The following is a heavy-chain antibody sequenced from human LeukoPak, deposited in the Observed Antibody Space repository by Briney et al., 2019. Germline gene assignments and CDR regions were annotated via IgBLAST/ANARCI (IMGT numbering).Heavy chain of an antibody. V-gene: IGHV3-11*04. J-gene: IGHJ4*02. CDR1: GFTFSAYY. Sequence: PGVSLTLSCAASGFTFSAYYMSWIRQAPGKGLVWILYIISSGSTIYYAFPVKGRFTISRDNAKNSLYLQMNSLSAEDTAVYSCAESGYRDGCGNCNFHCWRRGTLVSVSS. D-gene: IGHD5-18*01. CDR3: AESGYRDGCGNCNFHC. CDR2: IISSGSTI.